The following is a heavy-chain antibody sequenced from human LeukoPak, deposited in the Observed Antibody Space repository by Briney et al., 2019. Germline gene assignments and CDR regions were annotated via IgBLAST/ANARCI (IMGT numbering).Heavy chain of an antibody. CDR2: INSDGSST. D-gene: IGHD5-18*01. CDR3: ARGGLYSYGSFDY. J-gene: IGHJ4*02. CDR1: GFTFSSYW. V-gene: IGHV3-74*01. Sequence: GGSLRLSCAASGFTFSSYWMHWVRQAPGKGLVWVSRINSDGSSTSYADSVKGRFTISRDNAKKTLYLQMNSVRAEDTAVYYCARGGLYSYGSFDYWGQGTLVTVSS.